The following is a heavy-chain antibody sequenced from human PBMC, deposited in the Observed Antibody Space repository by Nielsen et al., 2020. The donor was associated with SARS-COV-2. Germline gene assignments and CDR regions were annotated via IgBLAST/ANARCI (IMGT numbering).Heavy chain of an antibody. V-gene: IGHV7-4-1*02. CDR1: GYTFTSYD. J-gene: IGHJ3*02. Sequence: ASVKVSCKASGYTFTSYDINWVRQAPGQGLEWMGWINTNTENPTYAQGFTGRFVFSLDTSVSTAYLQISSLKAEDTAVYYCARDHGPLYDILTEDAFDIWGQGTMVTVSS. CDR2: INTNTENP. CDR3: ARDHGPLYDILTEDAFDI. D-gene: IGHD3-9*01.